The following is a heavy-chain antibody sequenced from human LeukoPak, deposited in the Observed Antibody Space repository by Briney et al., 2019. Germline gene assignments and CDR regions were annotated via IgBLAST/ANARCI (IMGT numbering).Heavy chain of an antibody. Sequence: SETLSLTCTVSGDSISRYYWSWIRQPAGKGLEWIGRIYNGGIITYNPSLKSRVTMSIDTSNNQFSLRLRFVTAADTALYYCARQWVLQRGTNRFDPWGQGTLVTVSS. CDR3: ARQWVLQRGTNRFDP. D-gene: IGHD1-26*01. J-gene: IGHJ5*02. CDR2: IYNGGII. CDR1: GDSISRYY. V-gene: IGHV4-4*07.